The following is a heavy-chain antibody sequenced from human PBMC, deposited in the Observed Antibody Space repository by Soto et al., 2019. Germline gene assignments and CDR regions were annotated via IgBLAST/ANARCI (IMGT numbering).Heavy chain of an antibody. J-gene: IGHJ6*03. CDR3: AREEEPFWSGYLPMYYYYYMDV. D-gene: IGHD3-3*01. V-gene: IGHV3-7*01. CDR1: GFTFSSYW. CDR2: IKQDGSEK. Sequence: EVQLVESGGGLVQPGGSLRLSCAASGFTFSSYWMSWVRQAPGKGLEWVANIKQDGSEKYYVDSVKGRFTISRDNDKNSLYLQMNSLRAEDTAVYYCAREEEPFWSGYLPMYYYYYMDVWGKGNTVTVSS.